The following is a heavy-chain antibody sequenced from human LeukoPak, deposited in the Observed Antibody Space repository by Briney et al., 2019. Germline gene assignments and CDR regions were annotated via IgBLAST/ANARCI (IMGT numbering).Heavy chain of an antibody. Sequence: PGRSLRLSCAASGFTFSRYAMHWVRQAPGKGLDWVAVISYDGSHKDCADSVKGRFTTSKDNSKNTLYLQMNSLRPEDTAVYYCARGPSGYHNTGGQGTLVTVSS. J-gene: IGHJ4*02. CDR3: ARGPSGYHNT. D-gene: IGHD5-12*01. CDR1: GFTFSRYA. CDR2: ISYDGSHK. V-gene: IGHV3-30*04.